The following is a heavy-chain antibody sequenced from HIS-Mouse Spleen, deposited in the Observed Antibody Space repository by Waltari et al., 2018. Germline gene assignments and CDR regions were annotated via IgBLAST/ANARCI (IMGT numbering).Heavy chain of an antibody. J-gene: IGHJ4*02. CDR3: AKASSGWLDY. Sequence: QVQLVESGGGVVQPGRSLRLSCAASGFTFSFYGMPWVRQAPGKGLEWVAVISYDGSNKYYADSVKGRFTISRDNSKNTLYLQMNSLRAEDTAVYYCAKASSGWLDYWGQGTLVTVSS. CDR2: ISYDGSNK. V-gene: IGHV3-30*18. D-gene: IGHD6-19*01. CDR1: GFTFSFYG.